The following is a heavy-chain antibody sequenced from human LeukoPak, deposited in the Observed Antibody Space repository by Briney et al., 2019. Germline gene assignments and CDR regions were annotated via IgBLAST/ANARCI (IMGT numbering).Heavy chain of an antibody. CDR3: AKEFNRGSPDY. J-gene: IGHJ4*02. V-gene: IGHV3-30*18. Sequence: GGSLRLSCAASGFTFSSFGMHWVRQAPGKGLEWLAVISYDGSKEYYADSVKGRFTISRDNSKNTVYLQMSSLRVEETAVYYCAKEFNRGSPDYWGQGTLVTVPS. D-gene: IGHD2/OR15-2a*01. CDR1: GFTFSSFG. CDR2: ISYDGSKE.